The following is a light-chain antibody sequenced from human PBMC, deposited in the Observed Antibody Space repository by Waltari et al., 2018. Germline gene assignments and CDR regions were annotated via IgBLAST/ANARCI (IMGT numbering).Light chain of an antibody. V-gene: IGKV1-17*01. J-gene: IGKJ1*01. CDR3: LQHNSYPRT. Sequence: DIQMTQSPSSLSASVGDRVTITCRASQSISIYLNWYQQKPGKAPKRLIYAASSLQSGVPSRFSGSGSGTEFTLTISSLQPEDFATYYCLQHNSYPRTFGQGTKVEIK. CDR1: QSISIY. CDR2: AAS.